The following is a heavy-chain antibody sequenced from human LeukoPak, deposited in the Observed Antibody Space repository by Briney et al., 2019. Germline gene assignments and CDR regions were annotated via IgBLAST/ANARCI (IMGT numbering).Heavy chain of an antibody. CDR2: IYTSEST. CDR1: GGSISSYY. Sequence: PSETLSLTCTVSGGSISSYYWNWIRQPPGKGLEWIGYIYTSESTNYTPYLKSRVTISVDTSKKQFSLNLSSVTAADTAVYYCAGGNYYYYYIDVWGKGTTVTVSS. V-gene: IGHV4-4*09. J-gene: IGHJ6*03. CDR3: AGGNYYYYYIDV. D-gene: IGHD3-3*01.